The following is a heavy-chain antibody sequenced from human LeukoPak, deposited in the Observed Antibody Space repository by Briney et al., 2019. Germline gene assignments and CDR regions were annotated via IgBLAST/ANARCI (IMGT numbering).Heavy chain of an antibody. Sequence: SETLSLTCAVYGGSFSGYYWSWIRQPPGKGLGWIGEINHSGSTNYNPSLKSRVTISVYTSKNQFSLRLTSVTAADTAVYYCARLCQVTTCAKFEHWGQGILVTVSS. V-gene: IGHV4-34*01. CDR1: GGSFSGYY. CDR2: INHSGST. J-gene: IGHJ4*02. CDR3: ARLCQVTTCAKFEH. D-gene: IGHD4-17*01.